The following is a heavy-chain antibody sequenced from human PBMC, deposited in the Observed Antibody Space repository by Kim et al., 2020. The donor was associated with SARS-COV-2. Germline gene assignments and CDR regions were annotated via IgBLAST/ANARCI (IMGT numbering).Heavy chain of an antibody. CDR3: ARDEMGPWAPLAWFDP. V-gene: IGHV1-3*01. D-gene: IGHD7-27*01. Sequence: FQGGVTITRDTSASTAYMELSSLRSEDTAVYYCARDEMGPWAPLAWFDPWGQGTLVTVSS. J-gene: IGHJ5*02.